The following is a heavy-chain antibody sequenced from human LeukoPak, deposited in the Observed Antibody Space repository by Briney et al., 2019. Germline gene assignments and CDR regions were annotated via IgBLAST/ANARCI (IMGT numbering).Heavy chain of an antibody. CDR1: AFTFSSYA. D-gene: IGHD3-10*01. Sequence: GGSLRLSCAASAFTFSSYAMTWVRQAPGKGLEWVSSISNNAGTIYYADSVKDRFTISRDNSRNTLYLQMSSLRAEDTAVYYCAKARGLFGSGSSYYYYYGMDVWGHGTTVTVSS. V-gene: IGHV3-23*01. J-gene: IGHJ6*02. CDR3: AKARGLFGSGSSYYYYYGMDV. CDR2: ISNNAGTI.